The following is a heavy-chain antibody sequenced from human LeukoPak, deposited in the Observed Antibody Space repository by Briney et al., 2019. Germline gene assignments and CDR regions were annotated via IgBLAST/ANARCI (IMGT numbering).Heavy chain of an antibody. J-gene: IGHJ6*03. CDR3: ASLIAVAGTDYMDV. V-gene: IGHV4-34*01. D-gene: IGHD6-19*01. Sequence: PSETLSLTCAVYGGSFSGYYWSWIRQPPGKGLEWIGEINHSGSTNYNPSLKSRVTISVDTSKNQFSLKLSSVTAADTAVYYCASLIAVAGTDYMDVWGKGTTVTISS. CDR1: GGSFSGYY. CDR2: INHSGST.